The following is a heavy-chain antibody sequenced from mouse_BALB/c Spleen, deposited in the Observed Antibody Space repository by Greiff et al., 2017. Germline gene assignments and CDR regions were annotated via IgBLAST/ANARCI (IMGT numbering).Heavy chain of an antibody. J-gene: IGHJ3*01. CDR1: GFTFSDYG. CDR2: ISNLAYSI. CDR3: ARDHGNYGSRGFAY. Sequence: DVKLVESGGGLVQPGGSRKLSCAASGFTFSDYGMAWVRQAPGKGPEWVAFISNLAYSIYYADTVTGRFTISRENAKNTLYLEMSSLRSEDTAMYYCARDHGNYGSRGFAYWGQGTLVTVSA. D-gene: IGHD1-1*01. V-gene: IGHV5-15*02.